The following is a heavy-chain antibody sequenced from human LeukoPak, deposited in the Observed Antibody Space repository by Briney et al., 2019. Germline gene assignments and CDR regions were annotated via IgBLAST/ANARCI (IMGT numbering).Heavy chain of an antibody. CDR1: GGSISSGGYS. V-gene: IGHV4-30-2*01. CDR2: IYHSGST. J-gene: IGHJ4*02. CDR3: ASRIAVAHLDY. Sequence: SETLSLTCAVSGGSISSGGYSWSWIRQPPGKGLEWIGYIYHSGSTYYNPSLKSRVTISVDRSKNQFSLKLSSVTAADTAVYYCASRIAVAHLDYWGQGTLVTVSS. D-gene: IGHD6-13*01.